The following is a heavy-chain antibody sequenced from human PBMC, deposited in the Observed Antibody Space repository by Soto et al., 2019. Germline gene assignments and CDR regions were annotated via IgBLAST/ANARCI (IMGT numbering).Heavy chain of an antibody. V-gene: IGHV1-69*12. J-gene: IGHJ6*02. CDR2: IIPIFGTA. CDR1: GGTFSSYA. D-gene: IGHD3-16*02. Sequence: QVQLVQSGAEVKKPGSSVKVSCKASGGTFSSYAISWVRQAPGQGLEWMGGIIPIFGTANYAQKFQGRVTITADESTSTAYMALSSLRSEDTAVYYCARSKVWGSYRGNYYYYGMDVWGQGTTVTVSS. CDR3: ARSKVWGSYRGNYYYYGMDV.